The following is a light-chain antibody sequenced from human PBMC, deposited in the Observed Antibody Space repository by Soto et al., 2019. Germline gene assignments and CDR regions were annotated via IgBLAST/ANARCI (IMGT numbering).Light chain of an antibody. CDR2: DAS. CDR1: RSVSSY. V-gene: IGKV3-20*01. Sequence: PGESATLSCRATRSVSSYLAWYQQKPGQAPRLLIYDASSRATGIPDRFSGSGSGTDFTLTISRLEPEDFAVYYCQQYGSSWWTFGQGTKVDIK. CDR3: QQYGSSWWT. J-gene: IGKJ1*01.